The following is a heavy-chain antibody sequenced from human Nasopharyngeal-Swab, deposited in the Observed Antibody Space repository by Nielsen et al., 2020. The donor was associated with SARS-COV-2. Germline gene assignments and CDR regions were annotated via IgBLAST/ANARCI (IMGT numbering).Heavy chain of an antibody. J-gene: IGHJ4*02. Sequence: RQAPGKGLEWIGSIYYSGSTYYNPSLKSRVTISVDTSKNQFSLKLSSVTAADTAVYYCATASGYSYGLDFDYWGQGTLATVSS. CDR3: ATASGYSYGLDFDY. V-gene: IGHV4-39*01. CDR2: IYYSGST. D-gene: IGHD5-18*01.